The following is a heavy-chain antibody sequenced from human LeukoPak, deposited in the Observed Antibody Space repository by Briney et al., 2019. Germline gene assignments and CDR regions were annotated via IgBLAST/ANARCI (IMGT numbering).Heavy chain of an antibody. CDR1: GFTFSSYW. Sequence: GGSLRLSCAASGFTFSSYWMNWVRQAPGKGLVWVSRIASDGSSSTYADSVKGRFSISRDNAKNTLYLQMNSLRVEDTAVYYCARGRPHGNDYWGQGTLVTVSS. CDR2: IASDGSSS. V-gene: IGHV3-74*01. CDR3: ARGRPHGNDY. D-gene: IGHD4-23*01. J-gene: IGHJ4*02.